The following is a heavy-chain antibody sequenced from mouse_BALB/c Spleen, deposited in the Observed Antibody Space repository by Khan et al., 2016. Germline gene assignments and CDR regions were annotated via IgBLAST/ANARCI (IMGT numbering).Heavy chain of an antibody. CDR2: IDPAHGNT. V-gene: IGHV14-3*02. Sequence: EVQLQESGAELVKPGASVKLSCTASGFSIKDNYIHWVKQRPEQGLEWIGRIDPAHGNTEYDPKFQGKATITADTSSNTAYLQLSSLTSEDTAVYYGAWRGPMYDYGSRGGCGGGGTTLTVSA. J-gene: IGHJ2*01. CDR1: GFSIKDNY. D-gene: IGHD1-1*01. CDR3: AWRGPMYDYGSRGGC.